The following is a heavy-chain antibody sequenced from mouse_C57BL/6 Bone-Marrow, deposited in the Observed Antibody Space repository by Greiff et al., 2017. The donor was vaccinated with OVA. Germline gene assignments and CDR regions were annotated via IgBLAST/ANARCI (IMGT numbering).Heavy chain of an antibody. D-gene: IGHD4-1*01. CDR2: ISSGSSTI. J-gene: IGHJ2*01. CDR1: GFTFSDYG. V-gene: IGHV5-17*01. Sequence: EVKVVESGGGLVKPGGSLKHSCAASGFTFSDYGMHWVRQAPEKGLEWVAYISSGSSTIYYADTVKGRFTISRDNAKNTLFLQMTSLRSEDTAMYYCARTLTGTEDYWGQGTTLTVSS. CDR3: ARTLTGTEDY.